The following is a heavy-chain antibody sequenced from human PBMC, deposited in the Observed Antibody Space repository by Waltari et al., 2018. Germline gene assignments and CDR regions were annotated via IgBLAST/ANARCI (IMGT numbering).Heavy chain of an antibody. CDR1: GDSVSSHSAA. J-gene: IGHJ6*02. CDR2: TYYRSKWYN. V-gene: IGHV6-1*01. Sequence: QVQLQQSGPGLVTPSQTLSLTCAIPGDSVSSHSAAWNWTRPSPPRGLEWLGRTYYRSKWYNDYAVSVKSRITINPDTSKNQFSLQLNSVTPEDTAVYYCARDFGGNWNYVNGMDVWGQGTTVTVSS. CDR3: ARDFGGNWNYVNGMDV. D-gene: IGHD1-7*01.